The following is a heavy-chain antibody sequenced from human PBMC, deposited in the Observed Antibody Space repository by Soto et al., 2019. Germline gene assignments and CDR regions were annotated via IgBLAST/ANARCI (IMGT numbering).Heavy chain of an antibody. CDR1: GFTFRNYG. CDR3: ARGLVVVITRDWFDP. Sequence: QGQLVESGGGVVQPGRSPRLSCAASGFTFRNYGMHWVRQAPGKGLEWVAVISDDGGNKDYADSVKGRFTISRDNSKNTLYLQMNSLRPEDTAVYYCARGLVVVITRDWFDPWGQGTLVTVSS. J-gene: IGHJ5*02. D-gene: IGHD2-2*01. CDR2: ISDDGGNK. V-gene: IGHV3-30-3*01.